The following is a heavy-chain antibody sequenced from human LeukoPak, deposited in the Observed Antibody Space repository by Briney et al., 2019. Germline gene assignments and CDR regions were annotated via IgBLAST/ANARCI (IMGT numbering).Heavy chain of an antibody. CDR3: ARVPAAGTSRYYMDV. CDR2: ISAYNGNT. D-gene: IGHD6-13*01. V-gene: IGHV1-18*01. Sequence: ASVTVSCKASGYTFTSYGISWVRQAPGQGLEWMGWISAYNGNTNYAQKLQGRVTMTTDTSTSTAYMELRSLRSDDTAVYYCARVPAAGTSRYYMDVWGKGTTVTVSS. CDR1: GYTFTSYG. J-gene: IGHJ6*03.